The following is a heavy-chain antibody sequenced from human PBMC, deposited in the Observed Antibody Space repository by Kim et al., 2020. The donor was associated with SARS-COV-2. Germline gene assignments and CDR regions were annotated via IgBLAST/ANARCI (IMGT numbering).Heavy chain of an antibody. J-gene: IGHJ4*02. D-gene: IGHD1-1*01. CDR1: GGSISSYY. CDR3: GRGGPTTSRPLDY. CDR2: IYKSGTT. V-gene: IGHV4-59*13. Sequence: SETLSLTCSVSGGSISSYYGTWIRQPPGKGLEWIGYIYKSGTTSYNPSSEPRAPIPLARSKNKSPCRLLPVPPAAPPVNYCGRGGPTTSRPLDYWGRGT.